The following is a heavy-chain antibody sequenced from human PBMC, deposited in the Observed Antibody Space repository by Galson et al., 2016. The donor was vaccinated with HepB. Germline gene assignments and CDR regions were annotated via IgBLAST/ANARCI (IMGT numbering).Heavy chain of an antibody. CDR1: GFTFRSYG. CDR2: ISYDGSNK. Sequence: SLRLSCAASGFTFRSYGVHWVRQAPGKGLEWVAIISYDGSNKYYADSVKGRCTISRDNSKNTLYLQMNSLRADDTAVYYCAKDRVYYDSREFDYWGQGTLVTVSS. D-gene: IGHD3-22*01. V-gene: IGHV3-30*18. CDR3: AKDRVYYDSREFDY. J-gene: IGHJ4*02.